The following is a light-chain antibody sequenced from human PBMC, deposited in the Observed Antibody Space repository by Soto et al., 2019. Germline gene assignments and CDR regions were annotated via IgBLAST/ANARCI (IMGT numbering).Light chain of an antibody. Sequence: QSALTQPASVSGSPGQSITISCTGTSSDVGGYNYVSWYQQHPGKAPKLMIYDVSNRPSGVSNRFSGSKSGNTASLTISGLQAEDEADYYCSSYTSSSTRLYVFGTGTKVTVI. CDR3: SSYTSSSTRLYV. CDR1: SSDVGGYNY. J-gene: IGLJ1*01. CDR2: DVS. V-gene: IGLV2-14*01.